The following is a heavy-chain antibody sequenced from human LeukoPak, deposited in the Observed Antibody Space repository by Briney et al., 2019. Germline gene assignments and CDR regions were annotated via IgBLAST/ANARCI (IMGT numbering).Heavy chain of an antibody. CDR2: IKQDGSEK. J-gene: IGHJ6*03. CDR3: ARDITRFGERYYYYYMDV. V-gene: IGHV3-7*01. CDR1: GFTFSSYW. Sequence: PGGSLRLSCAASGFTFSSYWMSWVRQAPGKGLEWVANIKQDGSEKYYVDSVKGRFTISRDNAKNSLYLQMNSLRAEDTAVYYCARDITRFGERYYYYYMDVWGKGTTVTVSS. D-gene: IGHD3-10*01.